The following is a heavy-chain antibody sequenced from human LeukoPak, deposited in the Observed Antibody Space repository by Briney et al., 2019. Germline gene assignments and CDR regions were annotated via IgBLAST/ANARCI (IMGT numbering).Heavy chain of an antibody. V-gene: IGHV4-31*03. CDR3: ARGQALSDFDY. CDR2: IYYGGST. Sequence: SQTLSLTCTVSGGSISSGGYYWSWIRQHPGKGLERIGYIYYGGSTYYNPSLKSRVTISVDTSKNQFSLKLSSVTAADTAVYYCARGQALSDFDYWGQGTLVTVSS. J-gene: IGHJ4*02. CDR1: GGSISSGGYY.